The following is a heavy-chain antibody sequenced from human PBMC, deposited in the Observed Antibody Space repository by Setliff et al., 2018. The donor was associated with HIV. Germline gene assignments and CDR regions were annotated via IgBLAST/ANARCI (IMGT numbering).Heavy chain of an antibody. D-gene: IGHD2-15*01. V-gene: IGHV3-23*01. Sequence: GESLKISCAASGFTFNTCAMSWVRQAPGKGLEWVSVISGSGGSTFYADSVKGRFTISRDNSKNTLYLQMNGLRVEDTAVYYCVKDGISGGAYPPYYFDYWGHGTLVTVSS. CDR3: VKDGISGGAYPPYYFDY. CDR2: ISGSGGST. CDR1: GFTFNTCA. J-gene: IGHJ4*01.